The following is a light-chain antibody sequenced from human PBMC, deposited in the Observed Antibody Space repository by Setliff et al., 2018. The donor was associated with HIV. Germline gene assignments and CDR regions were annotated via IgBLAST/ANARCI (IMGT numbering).Light chain of an antibody. V-gene: IGLV2-11*01. Sequence: QSALTQPRSMSGSPGQSVTISCTGTSSDVDAYDYVSWYQHHPGKAPKLLIYDVSERPSGVPDRFSGSKSGNTASLTISGLQAEDEADYYCCSYAGSYTYGFGTGTKGTVL. CDR1: SSDVDAYDY. J-gene: IGLJ1*01. CDR3: CSYAGSYTYG. CDR2: DVS.